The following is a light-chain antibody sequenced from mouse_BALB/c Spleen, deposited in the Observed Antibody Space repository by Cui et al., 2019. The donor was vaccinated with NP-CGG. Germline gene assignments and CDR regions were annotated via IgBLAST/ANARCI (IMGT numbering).Light chain of an antibody. CDR1: TGAVTTSNY. J-gene: IGLJ1*01. CDR3: ALWYSNHWV. Sequence: QAVVTQGIGLTTSPGETVTLTCRSSTGAVTTSNYANWVQEKPDHLFTGLIGGTNNRAPGVPARFSGSLIGDKAALTITGAQTEDEAIYFCALWYSNHWVFGGGTKLTVL. CDR2: GTN. V-gene: IGLV1*01.